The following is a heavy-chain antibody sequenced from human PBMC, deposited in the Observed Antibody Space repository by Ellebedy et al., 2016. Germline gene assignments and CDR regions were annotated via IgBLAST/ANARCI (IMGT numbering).Heavy chain of an antibody. V-gene: IGHV1-46*01. CDR1: GFTFSDYY. J-gene: IGHJ4*02. CDR2: IDPSGGYT. Sequence: ASVKVSXXASGFTFSDYYMHWLRKAPGQGLEWMGMIDPSGGYTHYPQKFQGRVTVTRDTSTSTVYVELTSLRSEDMAVYYCARARRVAAIDFWGQGTLVTISS. D-gene: IGHD6-13*01. CDR3: ARARRVAAIDF.